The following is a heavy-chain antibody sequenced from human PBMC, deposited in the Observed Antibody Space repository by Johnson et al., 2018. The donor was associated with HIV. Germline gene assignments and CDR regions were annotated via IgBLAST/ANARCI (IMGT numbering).Heavy chain of an antibody. J-gene: IGHJ3*02. Sequence: QEKLVESGGGVVQPGTSLRLSCAASGFTFGIYGMHWVRQAPGKGLEWVALISYDGSNKYYADSVKGRFTISRDNSKTTLYLQMNSLRAGDTAVYFCARVPWSLDAFDIWGQGTMVTVSS. CDR2: ISYDGSNK. V-gene: IGHV3-30*03. CDR1: GFTFGIYG. CDR3: ARVPWSLDAFDI. D-gene: IGHD2-15*01.